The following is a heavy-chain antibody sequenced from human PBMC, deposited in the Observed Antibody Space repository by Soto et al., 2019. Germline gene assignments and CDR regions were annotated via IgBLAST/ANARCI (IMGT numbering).Heavy chain of an antibody. Sequence: EVQLVESGGGLVQPGGSLRLSCAASGFTFSSYWMHWVRQAPGKGLVWVSRINSDGSSTSYADSVKGRFTISRDNAKNTLYLQMNSLRAEDTAVYYCEAHRRTPMTTVTTDYWGQGTLVTVSS. D-gene: IGHD4-17*01. CDR2: INSDGSST. J-gene: IGHJ4*02. CDR3: EAHRRTPMTTVTTDY. CDR1: GFTFSSYW. V-gene: IGHV3-74*01.